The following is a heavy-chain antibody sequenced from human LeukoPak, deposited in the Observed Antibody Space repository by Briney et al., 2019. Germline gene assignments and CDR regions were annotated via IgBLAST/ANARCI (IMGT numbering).Heavy chain of an antibody. J-gene: IGHJ4*02. CDR1: GASLSTSPYY. Sequence: SETLSLTCSVSGASLSTSPYYWGWLRQPPGMGLKWIGNIYYTGSTYYNVSLNSRVTISIDTSKNLFSLRLNSMTAADTAVYYCAKSGGYGLIDKWGQGTLVTVSS. V-gene: IGHV4-39*01. CDR2: IYYTGST. CDR3: AKSGGYGLIDK. D-gene: IGHD1-26*01.